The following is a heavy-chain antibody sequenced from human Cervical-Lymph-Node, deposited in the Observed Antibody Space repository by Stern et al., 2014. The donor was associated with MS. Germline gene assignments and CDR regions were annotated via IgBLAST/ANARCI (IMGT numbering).Heavy chain of an antibody. CDR3: VRGGQWMDLWLFGD. D-gene: IGHD3-16*01. J-gene: IGHJ4*02. Sequence: EVQLVESGGGLVRPGGSLRLSCSASGFSFTDYGMNWVRQTPGKGLEWVSYISGNRGSIYYADSVQGRFAISRDNAKNSLFLQMDSLRADDTAVYFCVRGGQWMDLWLFGDWGQGVLVTVSS. CDR2: ISGNRGSI. CDR1: GFSFTDYG. V-gene: IGHV3-48*01.